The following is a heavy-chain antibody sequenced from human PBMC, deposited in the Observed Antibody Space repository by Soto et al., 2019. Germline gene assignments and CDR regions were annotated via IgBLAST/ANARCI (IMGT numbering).Heavy chain of an antibody. CDR2: ISDSGDRT. J-gene: IGHJ3*01. CDR3: AKDRGIIVKAGDAFDV. V-gene: IGHV3-23*01. Sequence: EVQLMESGGGLVQPGGSLRLSCASSGFTLSMSAVNWVRQAPGKGLEWVSSISDSGDRTYYADSVKGRFTTSRDRSKNTVSLQMDSLRAEDTAVYYCAKDRGIIVKAGDAFDVWGQGTKVTVSS. D-gene: IGHD3-16*02. CDR1: GFTLSMSA.